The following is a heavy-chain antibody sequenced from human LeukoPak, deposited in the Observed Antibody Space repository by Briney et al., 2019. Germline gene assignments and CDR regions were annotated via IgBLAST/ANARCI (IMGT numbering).Heavy chain of an antibody. V-gene: IGHV3-11*01. CDR3: AREVGVTSNWFDP. Sequence: GGSLGLSCAASGFTFSDYYMSWIRQAPRKGLEWVSYISSSGSTIYYADSVKGRFAISRDNAKNSLYLQMNSLRAEDTAVYYCAREVGVTSNWFDPWGQGTLVTVSS. CDR1: GFTFSDYY. CDR2: ISSSGSTI. J-gene: IGHJ5*02. D-gene: IGHD1-26*01.